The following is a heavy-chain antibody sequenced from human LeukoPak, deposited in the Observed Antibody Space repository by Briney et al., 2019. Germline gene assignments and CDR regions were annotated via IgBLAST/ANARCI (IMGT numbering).Heavy chain of an antibody. V-gene: IGHV1-18*01. J-gene: IGHJ4*02. CDR1: GYTFTSYG. Sequence: ASVKVSCKASGYTFTSYGISWVRQAPGQGLEWMGWISAYNGNTNYAQKLQGSVTMTTDTSTSTAYMELRSLRSDDTAVYYCASGPTYCSSTSCPMAYWGQGTLVTVSS. CDR3: ASGPTYCSSTSCPMAY. CDR2: ISAYNGNT. D-gene: IGHD2-2*01.